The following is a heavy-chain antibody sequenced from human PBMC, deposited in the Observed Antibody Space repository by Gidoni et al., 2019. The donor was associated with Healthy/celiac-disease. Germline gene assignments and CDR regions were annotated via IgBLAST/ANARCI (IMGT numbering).Heavy chain of an antibody. Sequence: QVQLVQSGAEVKTPGASLKVSCMASGYTFTSYGISWVRQAPGQGLEWMGWIRAYNGNTNYAQKLQGRVTMTTDTSTSTAYMELRSLRSDDAAVYYCASWGDYGDYYYYGMDVWGQGTTVTVSS. J-gene: IGHJ6*02. CDR2: IRAYNGNT. CDR3: ASWGDYGDYYYYGMDV. V-gene: IGHV1-18*01. CDR1: GYTFTSYG. D-gene: IGHD4-17*01.